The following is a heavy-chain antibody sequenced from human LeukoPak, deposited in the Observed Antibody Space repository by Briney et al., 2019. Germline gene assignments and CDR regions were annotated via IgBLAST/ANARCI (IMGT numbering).Heavy chain of an antibody. CDR3: ARGGYNWNDGWVY. D-gene: IGHD1-20*01. V-gene: IGHV3-21*01. Sequence: GGSLRLSCAASGFTFSSYSMNWVRQAPGKGLEWVSPISSSSSYIYYADSVKGRFTISRDNAKNSLYLQMNSLRAEDTAVYYCARGGYNWNDGWVYWGQGTLVTVSS. J-gene: IGHJ4*02. CDR1: GFTFSSYS. CDR2: ISSSSSYI.